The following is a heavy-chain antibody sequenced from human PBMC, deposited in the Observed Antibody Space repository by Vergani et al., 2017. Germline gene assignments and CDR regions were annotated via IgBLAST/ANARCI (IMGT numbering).Heavy chain of an antibody. CDR2: FDPEHGEV. D-gene: IGHD3-22*01. CDR3: AIVTDYYDSSGYYLDY. V-gene: IGHV1-24*01. Sequence: QVQLVQSGSEVRKPGASVKVSCQDSGYSLTELTIHWVRQAPGKGLEWMGGFDPEHGEVTFAHHIQGRVTRTEDRSTDTAYMELSSLRPEDTALYYSAIVTDYYDSSGYYLDYWGQGTLVTVSS. CDR1: GYSLTELT. J-gene: IGHJ4*02.